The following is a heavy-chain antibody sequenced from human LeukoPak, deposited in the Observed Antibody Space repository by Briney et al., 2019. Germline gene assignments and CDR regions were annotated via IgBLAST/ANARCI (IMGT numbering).Heavy chain of an antibody. J-gene: IGHJ3*02. CDR1: GFTFSSYS. V-gene: IGHV3-48*01. CDR3: ARPQRGSYCGGDAFDI. Sequence: GGSLRLSCAASGFTFSSYSMNWVRQAPGKGLEWVSYISSSSSTIYYADSVKGRFTISRDNAKNSLYLQMNSLRAEDTAVYYCARPQRGSYCGGDAFDIWGQGTMVTVSS. D-gene: IGHD1-26*01. CDR2: ISSSSSTI.